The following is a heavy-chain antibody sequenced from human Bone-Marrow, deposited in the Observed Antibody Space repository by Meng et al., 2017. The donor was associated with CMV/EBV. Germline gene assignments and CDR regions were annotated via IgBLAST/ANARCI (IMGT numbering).Heavy chain of an antibody. CDR2: IYLGDSDT. J-gene: IGHJ4*02. D-gene: IGHD6-6*01. V-gene: IGHV5-51*01. Sequence: GGSLRLSCKGSGYSFTTYWIGWVRQMPGKGLEWMGIIYLGDSDTRYSPSFQGQVTISADKSISTAYLQWSSLKASDTAMYYCARQLRSSSYSDYWGQGTLVTVSS. CDR1: GYSFTTYW. CDR3: ARQLRSSSYSDY.